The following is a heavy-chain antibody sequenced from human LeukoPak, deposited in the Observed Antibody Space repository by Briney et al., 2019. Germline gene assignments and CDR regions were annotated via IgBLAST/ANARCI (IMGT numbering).Heavy chain of an antibody. D-gene: IGHD3-9*01. CDR2: MNPNSGKT. CDR1: GYTFSTYD. CDR3: VRAAQEGRDSMTGTHTGNWFDP. J-gene: IGHJ5*02. Sequence: ASVKVSCKASGYTFSTYDINWVRQVTGQGPEWMGWMNPNSGKTGYSQKFQGRINLTRNTSISTAYMEVSSLRPEDTALYYCVRAAQEGRDSMTGTHTGNWFDPGGQGTLVIVSS. V-gene: IGHV1-8*01.